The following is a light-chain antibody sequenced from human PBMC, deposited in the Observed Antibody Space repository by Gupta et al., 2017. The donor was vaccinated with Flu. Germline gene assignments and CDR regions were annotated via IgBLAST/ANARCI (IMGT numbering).Light chain of an antibody. V-gene: IGKV3-20*01. J-gene: IGKJ1*01. CDR3: QQYGTSPQT. CDR1: QSVSSSS. Sequence: DIVLTPSPGPLSLSPGERATLSCRASQSVSSSSLAGYQQKPGQAPRLLIEGASSRATGIPDRFSGSGSGTDCTRTISRLEPEDWAVYYCQQYGTSPQTFGQGTKVEIK. CDR2: GAS.